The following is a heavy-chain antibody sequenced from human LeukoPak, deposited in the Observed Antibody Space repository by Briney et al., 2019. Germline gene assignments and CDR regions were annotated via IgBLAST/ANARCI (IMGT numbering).Heavy chain of an antibody. J-gene: IGHJ4*02. CDR1: GFTFSSYG. CDR3: ARAMVRGVIPY. CDR2: ISNDGTIQ. Sequence: GGSLRLSCAASGFTFSSYGMHWVRQAPGKGLEWLAVISNDGTIQYYADSVKGRFTISRDNSRNIMNLQTDSLRPEDTALYYCARAMVRGVIPYWGQGTLVTVSS. D-gene: IGHD3-10*01. V-gene: IGHV3-30*03.